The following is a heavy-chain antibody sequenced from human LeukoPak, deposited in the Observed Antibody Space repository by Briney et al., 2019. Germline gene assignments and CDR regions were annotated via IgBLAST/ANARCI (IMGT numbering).Heavy chain of an antibody. V-gene: IGHV4-61*02. CDR2: IYTSGST. J-gene: IGHJ4*02. D-gene: IGHD2-15*01. CDR1: GGSISSNSYY. CDR3: ARDSPPAHCSGGSCYFDH. Sequence: SETLSLTCTVSGGSISSNSYYWSWIRQPAGKGLEWIGRIYTSGSTDYNPSLKSRVTISRDTSKNEFSLKLSSVTAADTAVYYCARDSPPAHCSGGSCYFDHWGQGTLVTVSS.